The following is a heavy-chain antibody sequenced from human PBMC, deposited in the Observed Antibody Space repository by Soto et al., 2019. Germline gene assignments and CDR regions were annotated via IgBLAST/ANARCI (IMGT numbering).Heavy chain of an antibody. D-gene: IGHD3-3*01. V-gene: IGHV3-7*01. Sequence: GGSLRLSCAASGFTFSSYWMSWVRQAPGKGLEWVANIKQDGSEKYYVDSEKGRFTISRDNAKNSLYLHMNSLRAEDTAVYYCFRDHSLYDFWSGYGESIWFDPWGQGTLVTVSS. CDR3: FRDHSLYDFWSGYGESIWFDP. J-gene: IGHJ5*02. CDR1: GFTFSSYW. CDR2: IKQDGSEK.